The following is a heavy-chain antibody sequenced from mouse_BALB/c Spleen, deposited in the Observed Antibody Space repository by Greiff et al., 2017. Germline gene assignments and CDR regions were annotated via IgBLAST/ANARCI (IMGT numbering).Heavy chain of an antibody. J-gene: IGHJ4*01. V-gene: IGHV1S137*01. CDR3: ARKGTSYYYAMDY. D-gene: IGHD3-3*01. CDR1: GYTFTDYA. CDR2: ISTYYGDA. Sequence: QVHVKQSGAELVRPGVSVKISCKGSGYTFTDYAMHWVKQSHAKSLEWIGVISTYYGDASYNQKFKGKATMTVDKSSSTAYMELARLTSEDSAIYYCARKGTSYYYAMDYWGQGTSVTVSS.